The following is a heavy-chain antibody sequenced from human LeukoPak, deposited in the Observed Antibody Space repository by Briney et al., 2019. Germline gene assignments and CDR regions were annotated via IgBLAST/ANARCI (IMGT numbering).Heavy chain of an antibody. CDR2: ISGSGGST. Sequence: GGSLRLSCAASGFTFSSYAMSWVRQAPGKGLEWVSAISGSGGSTYYADSVKGRFTISRDNSKNTLYLQMNSLRAEDTAAYYCAKDCSGGSCFDYWGQGTLVTVSS. D-gene: IGHD2-15*01. V-gene: IGHV3-23*01. CDR1: GFTFSSYA. CDR3: AKDCSGGSCFDY. J-gene: IGHJ4*02.